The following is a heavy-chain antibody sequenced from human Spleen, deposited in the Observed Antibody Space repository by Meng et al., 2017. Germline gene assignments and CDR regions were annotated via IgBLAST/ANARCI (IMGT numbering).Heavy chain of an antibody. CDR2: INPKSGDT. V-gene: IGHV1-2*06. CDR1: GYTFTAYY. Sequence: QVQLVESGAEVKKPGASVRASCKSSGYTFTAYYIPWVRRAPGQGLEWMGRINPKSGDTHYAQKFQARVTMTGDTSISTAYMELSGLRSDDTAMYYCARDEDISAAGKLFGDYWGQGTLVTVSS. CDR3: ARDEDISAAGKLFGDY. D-gene: IGHD6-25*01. J-gene: IGHJ4*02.